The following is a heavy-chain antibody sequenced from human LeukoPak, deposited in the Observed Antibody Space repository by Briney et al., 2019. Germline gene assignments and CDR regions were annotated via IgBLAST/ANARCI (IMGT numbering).Heavy chain of an antibody. CDR2: IKQDGSVK. CDR3: ARVLAVPAAFYFYYGLDV. J-gene: IGHJ6*02. D-gene: IGHD2-2*01. V-gene: IGHV3-7*04. CDR1: GFTFSNYW. Sequence: GRSLTLSCAASGFTFSNYWMSWVRLAPGKGLEWVANIKQDGSVKYYVDSVKGRFTISRDNAKNSLYLQMNSLRAEDTAVYYCARVLAVPAAFYFYYGLDVWGRGTTVTVSS.